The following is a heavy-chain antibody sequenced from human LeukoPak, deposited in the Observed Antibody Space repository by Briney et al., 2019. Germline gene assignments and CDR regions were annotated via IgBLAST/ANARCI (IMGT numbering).Heavy chain of an antibody. CDR3: ARALRYIAAFDY. Sequence: GGSLRLSCAASGFTVSSNYMSWVRQAPGKGLEWVSVIYSGGSTYYADSVKGRSTISRDNSKNTLYLQMNSLRAEDTAVYYCARALRYIAAFDYWGQGTLVTVSS. CDR1: GFTVSSNY. J-gene: IGHJ4*02. V-gene: IGHV3-53*01. CDR2: IYSGGST. D-gene: IGHD1-1*01.